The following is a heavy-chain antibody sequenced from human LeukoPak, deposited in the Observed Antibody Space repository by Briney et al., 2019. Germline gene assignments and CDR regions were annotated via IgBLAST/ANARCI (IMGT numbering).Heavy chain of an antibody. Sequence: PSETLSLTCTVSGGSISSYYWSWIRQPPGKGLEWIGYIYYGGSTNYNPSLKSRVTIPVDTSKNQFSLKLSSVTAADTAVYYCARGSRTVPFDYWGQGTLVTVSS. D-gene: IGHD4-17*01. V-gene: IGHV4-59*01. CDR1: GGSISSYY. CDR2: IYYGGST. J-gene: IGHJ4*02. CDR3: ARGSRTVPFDY.